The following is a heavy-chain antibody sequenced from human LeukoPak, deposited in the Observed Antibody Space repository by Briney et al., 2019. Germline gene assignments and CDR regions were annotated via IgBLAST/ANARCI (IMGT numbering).Heavy chain of an antibody. CDR2: ISAYNGNT. D-gene: IGHD3-10*01. Sequence: ASVKVSCKASGYTFTSYGISWVRQAPGQALEWMGWISAYNGNTNYAQKLQGRVTMTTDTYTSTAYMELRSLRSDDTAVYYCASSSLWFGELLYDGAFDIWGQGTMVTVSS. CDR1: GYTFTSYG. V-gene: IGHV1-18*01. CDR3: ASSSLWFGELLYDGAFDI. J-gene: IGHJ3*02.